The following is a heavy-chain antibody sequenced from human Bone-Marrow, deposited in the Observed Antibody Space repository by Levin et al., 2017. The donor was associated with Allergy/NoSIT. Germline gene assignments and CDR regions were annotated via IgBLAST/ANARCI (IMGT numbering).Heavy chain of an antibody. J-gene: IGHJ4*02. Sequence: SETLSLTCTVSGASISTYSWTWIRQPPGKGLQWIGYISDTGSTNHNPSLESRVTISVDPSKSQFSLKLDSVTAADTAVYYCARAGVWSGYPTFDYWGQGTLVTVSS. V-gene: IGHV4-59*01. D-gene: IGHD3-3*01. CDR2: ISDTGST. CDR3: ARAGVWSGYPTFDY. CDR1: GASISTYS.